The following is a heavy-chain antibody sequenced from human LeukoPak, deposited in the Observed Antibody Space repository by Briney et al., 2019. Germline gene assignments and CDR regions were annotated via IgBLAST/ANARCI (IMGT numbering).Heavy chain of an antibody. D-gene: IGHD3-22*01. CDR3: VKDMHERSGYVYDAFHI. Sequence: GGSLRLSCTASGFNFNNFGMHWVRQPPGKGMEWVALVRFDGADKQSADTVKGRFTTARDNSKNTLYLQMTTLRIDDTAVYYSVKDMHERSGYVYDAFHIWGQGTMVTVSS. CDR2: VRFDGADK. V-gene: IGHV3-30*02. J-gene: IGHJ3*02. CDR1: GFNFNNFG.